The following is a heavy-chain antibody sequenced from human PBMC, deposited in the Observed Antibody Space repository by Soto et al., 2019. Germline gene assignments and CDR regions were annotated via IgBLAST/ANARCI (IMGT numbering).Heavy chain of an antibody. CDR1: GGSFSGYY. CDR2: INHSGST. J-gene: IGHJ4*02. Sequence: SETLSLTCAVYGGSFSGYYWSWIRQPPGKGLEWIGEINHSGSTNYNPSLKSRVTISVDTSKNQFSLKLSSVTAADTAVYYCARVLGATKKALDYWGQGTLVTVSS. D-gene: IGHD1-26*01. V-gene: IGHV4-34*01. CDR3: ARVLGATKKALDY.